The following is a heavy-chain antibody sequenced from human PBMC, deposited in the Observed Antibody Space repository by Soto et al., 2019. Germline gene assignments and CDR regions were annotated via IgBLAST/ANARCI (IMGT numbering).Heavy chain of an antibody. CDR2: IIPIFGTA. D-gene: IGHD4-17*01. V-gene: IGHV1-69*01. Sequence: QVQLVQSGAEVKKPGSSVKVSCKASGGTFSSYAISWVRQAPGQGLEWMGGIIPIFGTANYAQKFQGRVTITADESTSTAYMELSSLRSEDTAVYYCARDDYGDYVGHYYYGMDVWGQGTTVTVSS. CDR3: ARDDYGDYVGHYYYGMDV. J-gene: IGHJ6*02. CDR1: GGTFSSYA.